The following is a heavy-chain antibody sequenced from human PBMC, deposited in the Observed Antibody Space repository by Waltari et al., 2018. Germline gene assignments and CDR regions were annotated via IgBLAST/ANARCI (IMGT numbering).Heavy chain of an antibody. V-gene: IGHV1-69*14. J-gene: IGHJ6*03. CDR3: AXGTYYXFWSGYAYYYXMDV. Sequence: QVXLVQSGAXXKKPGSSVKVSCKXSGGTFSSYAISWVRQAPGQGLEWMGGIIPIFGTANYAQKFQGRVTXTADXSTSTAYXELSSLRSEDTAVYYCAXGTYYXFWSGYAYYYXMDVWGKGTXVXVSS. CDR2: IIPIFGTA. D-gene: IGHD3-3*01. CDR1: GGTFSSYA.